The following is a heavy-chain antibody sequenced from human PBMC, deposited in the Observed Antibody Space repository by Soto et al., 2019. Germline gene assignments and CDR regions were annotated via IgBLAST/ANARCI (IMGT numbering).Heavy chain of an antibody. Sequence: GGSLRLSCAASGFTFSRYWLTWVRQAPGKGLQWVANIKEDGSEIYYVGSVKGRFTTSRDNAKNSLYLQMNSLRAEDTAVYYCARIVSGRDYGDSIDCWGRGTLVTVSS. CDR2: IKEDGSEI. CDR1: GFTFSRYW. J-gene: IGHJ4*02. D-gene: IGHD4-17*01. V-gene: IGHV3-7*03. CDR3: ARIVSGRDYGDSIDC.